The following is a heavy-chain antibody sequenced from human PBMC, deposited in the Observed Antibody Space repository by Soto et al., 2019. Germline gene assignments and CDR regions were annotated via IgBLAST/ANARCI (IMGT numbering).Heavy chain of an antibody. CDR2: IYYSGNT. Sequence: QVQLQESGPGLVKPSQTLSLTCIVSGGSISSNDFYWSWIRQHPGKGLEWIGYIYYSGNTYYNTSLKSRVTILVDTSKTQFSLKVSSVTAADSGVYFCASTSGSWQSWFDPCGQGSLVTVSS. CDR3: ASTSGSWQSWFDP. V-gene: IGHV4-31*03. D-gene: IGHD6-13*01. J-gene: IGHJ5*02. CDR1: GGSISSNDFY.